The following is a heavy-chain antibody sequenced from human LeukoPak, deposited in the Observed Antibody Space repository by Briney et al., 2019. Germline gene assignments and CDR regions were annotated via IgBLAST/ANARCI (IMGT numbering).Heavy chain of an antibody. CDR2: IYAGGTT. V-gene: IGHV4-4*09. J-gene: IGHJ4*02. CDR3: GGRGF. Sequence: SETLSLTCTVSVGSISSNCWGWIRPPPGKGREWVGCIYAGGTTNYHPCLKGGPTSPVDTSNTQFSRRGVAGAAADTAVYYCGGRGFWGQGTPVTVSS. CDR1: VGSISSNC. D-gene: IGHD3-10*01.